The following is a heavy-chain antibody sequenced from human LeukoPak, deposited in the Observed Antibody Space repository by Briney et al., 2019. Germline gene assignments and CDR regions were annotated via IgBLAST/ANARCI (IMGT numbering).Heavy chain of an antibody. J-gene: IGHJ5*02. CDR1: GFTFSSYS. CDR2: ISSSSSYI. V-gene: IGHV3-21*01. Sequence: GGSLRLSCAASGFTFSSYSMNWVRQAPGKGLEWVSSISSSSSYIYYADSVKGRFTISRDNAKNSLYLQMNSLRAEDTAVYYCAKDGVRGQLTPNWFDPWGQGTLVTVSS. D-gene: IGHD6-13*01. CDR3: AKDGVRGQLTPNWFDP.